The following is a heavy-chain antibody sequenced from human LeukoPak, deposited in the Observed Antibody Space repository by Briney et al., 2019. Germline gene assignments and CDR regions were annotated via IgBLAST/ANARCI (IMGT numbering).Heavy chain of an antibody. Sequence: GRSLRLSCAASGFTFDDYAMHWVRQAPGKGLEWVSGISWNSGSIGYADSVKGRFTISRDNAKNSLYLQMNSLRAEDTALYYCAKDTAPKGGIAAVIDYWGQGTLVTVSS. V-gene: IGHV3-9*01. CDR2: ISWNSGSI. CDR1: GFTFDDYA. CDR3: AKDTAPKGGIAAVIDY. J-gene: IGHJ4*02. D-gene: IGHD6-13*01.